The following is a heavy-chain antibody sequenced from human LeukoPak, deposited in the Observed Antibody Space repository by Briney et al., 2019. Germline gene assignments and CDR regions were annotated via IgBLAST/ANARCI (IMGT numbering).Heavy chain of an antibody. D-gene: IGHD3-10*01. CDR3: AKDQAAAVLLLLPGLFDY. V-gene: IGHV3-53*05. CDR2: IYSGGTT. Sequence: PGGSLRLSCAVSGFTVSGNYMSWVRQAPGKGLEWVSLIYSGGTTYYADSVKGRFTISRDNSKNTLYLQMNSLRVEDTAVYYCAKDQAAAVLLLLPGLFDYWGQGTLVTVSS. J-gene: IGHJ4*02. CDR1: GFTVSGNY.